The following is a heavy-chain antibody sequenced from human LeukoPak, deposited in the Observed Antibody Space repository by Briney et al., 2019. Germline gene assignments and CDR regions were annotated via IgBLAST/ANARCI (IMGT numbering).Heavy chain of an antibody. CDR2: INHSGST. V-gene: IGHV4-34*01. J-gene: IGHJ6*03. CDR1: GGSFSGYY. Sequence: PSETLSLTCAVYGGSFSGYYWSWIRQPPGKGLEWIGEINHSGSTNYNPSLKSRVTISVDTSKNQFSLKLSSVTAADTAVYYCARGWRGVGYYYMDVWGKGTTVTVSS. CDR3: ARGWRGVGYYYMDV. D-gene: IGHD1-26*01.